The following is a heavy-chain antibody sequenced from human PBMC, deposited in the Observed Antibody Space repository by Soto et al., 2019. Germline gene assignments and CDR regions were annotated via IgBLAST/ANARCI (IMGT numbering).Heavy chain of an antibody. J-gene: IGHJ6*02. CDR3: ARLGYYDSSGYYEDYYYYYGMDV. Sequence: GESLKSSCKGSGYSFTSYWISWVRQMPGKGLEWMGRIDPSDSYTNYSPSFQGHVTISADKSISTAYLQWSSLKASDTATYYCARLGYYDSSGYYEDYYYYYGMDVWGQVPTFTVSS. V-gene: IGHV5-10-1*01. CDR1: GYSFTSYW. CDR2: IDPSDSYT. D-gene: IGHD3-22*01.